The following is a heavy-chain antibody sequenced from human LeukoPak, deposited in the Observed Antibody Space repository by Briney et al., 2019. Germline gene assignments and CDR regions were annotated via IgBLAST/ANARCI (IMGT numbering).Heavy chain of an antibody. CDR1: GYSFTNYW. J-gene: IGHJ4*02. D-gene: IGHD2-2*01. Sequence: GESLKISCEGSGYSFTNYWIGWVRPMPGKGLEWMGIIYPDDSDTRYSPSFQGQVTISADKSIGTAYLQWSGLKASDTAMYYCAIGGDSSTSCYRCFNYWGQGTLVTVSS. CDR3: AIGGDSSTSCYRCFNY. CDR2: IYPDDSDT. V-gene: IGHV5-51*01.